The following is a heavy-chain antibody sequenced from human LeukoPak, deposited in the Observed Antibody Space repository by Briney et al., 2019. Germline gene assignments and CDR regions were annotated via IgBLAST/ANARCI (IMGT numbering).Heavy chain of an antibody. V-gene: IGHV4-34*01. CDR3: ARSAIWPIAARRYYFDY. Sequence: SETLSLTCAVYGGSFSGYYWSWIRQPPGKGLEWIGEINHSGSTNHNPSLKSRVTISVDTSKNQFSLKLSSVTAADTAVYYCARSAIWPIAARRYYFDYWGQGTLVTVSS. J-gene: IGHJ4*02. CDR1: GGSFSGYY. CDR2: INHSGST. D-gene: IGHD6-6*01.